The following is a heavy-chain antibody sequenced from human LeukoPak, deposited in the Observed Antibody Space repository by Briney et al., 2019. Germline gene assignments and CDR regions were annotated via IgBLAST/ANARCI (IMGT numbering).Heavy chain of an antibody. CDR2: ISSSSSYI. D-gene: IGHD4-17*01. CDR3: ARDLGHDYGDPVVFDY. J-gene: IGHJ4*02. CDR1: GFTFSSYS. V-gene: IGHV3-21*01. Sequence: PGGSLRLSCAASGFTFSSYSMNWVRQAPGKGLEWVSSISSSSSYIYYADSVKGRFTISRDNAKNSLYLQMNSLRAEDTAVYYCARDLGHDYGDPVVFDYWGQGTLVTVSS.